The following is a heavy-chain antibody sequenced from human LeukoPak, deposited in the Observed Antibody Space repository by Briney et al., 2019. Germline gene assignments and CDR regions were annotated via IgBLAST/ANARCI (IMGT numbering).Heavy chain of an antibody. D-gene: IGHD6-13*01. Sequence: PSETLSLTCAVYGGSFSGYYWSWIRQPPGKGLEWIGEINHSGSTNYNPSLKSRVTISVDTSKNQFSLNLSSVTAADTAVYYCARRDEQQLAFDYWGQGTLVTVSS. CDR1: GGSFSGYY. CDR2: INHSGST. J-gene: IGHJ4*02. CDR3: ARRDEQQLAFDY. V-gene: IGHV4-34*01.